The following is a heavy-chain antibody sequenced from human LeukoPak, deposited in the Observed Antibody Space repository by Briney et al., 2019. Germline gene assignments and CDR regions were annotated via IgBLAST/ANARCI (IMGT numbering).Heavy chain of an antibody. D-gene: IGHD5-18*01. CDR1: RGSISSYY. J-gene: IGHJ6*03. CDR2: IYYSGST. Sequence: SETLSLTCTVSRGSISSYYWSWIRQPPGKGLEWIGYIYYSGSTNYNPSLKSRVTISVDTSKNQFSLKLSSVTAADTAVYYCARQMDTAMVTGHYYYYMDVWGKGTTVTVSS. V-gene: IGHV4-59*08. CDR3: ARQMDTAMVTGHYYYYMDV.